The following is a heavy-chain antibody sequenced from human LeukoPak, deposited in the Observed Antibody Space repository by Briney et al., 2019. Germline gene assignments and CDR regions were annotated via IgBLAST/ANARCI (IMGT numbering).Heavy chain of an antibody. V-gene: IGHV3-23*01. Sequence: GGSLRLSCVGSGFTFSGSVMTWVRQAPGKGLEWVSGISDSGSKTYYADSVKGRFTISRDNSKNTVYLQMNSLRAEDTAVYYCARDSRRGHFDYWGQGTLVTVSS. CDR1: GFTFSGSV. CDR3: ARDSRRGHFDY. J-gene: IGHJ4*02. CDR2: ISDSGSKT.